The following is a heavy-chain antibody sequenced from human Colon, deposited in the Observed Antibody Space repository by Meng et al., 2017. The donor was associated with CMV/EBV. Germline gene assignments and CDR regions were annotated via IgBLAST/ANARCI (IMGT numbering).Heavy chain of an antibody. CDR2: IIPLVGVT. V-gene: IGHV1-69*04. J-gene: IGHJ4*02. D-gene: IGHD4-11*01. Sequence: SCKASGGTLTSNTIIWVRQAPGEALEWMGRIIPLVGVTDYAQKFRGRLTLTADKSTNTVYMELSSLRSEDTAVYYCARDQYQFYFDYWGQGTLVTVSS. CDR3: ARDQYQFYFDY. CDR1: GGTLTSNT.